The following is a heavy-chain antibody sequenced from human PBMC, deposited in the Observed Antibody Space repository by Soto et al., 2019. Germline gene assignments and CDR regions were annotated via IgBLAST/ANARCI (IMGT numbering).Heavy chain of an antibody. J-gene: IGHJ1*01. V-gene: IGHV1-69*02. CDR2: IIPILGIA. Sequence: QVQLVQSGAEVKKPGSSVKVSCKASGGTFSSYTISWVRQAPGQGLEWMGRIIPILGIANYAQKFQGRVTITADKPTITAYMERSSLRSEVTSVYYCASRSTILEWSPGYFQRLCQGTLVTVSS. D-gene: IGHD3-3*01. CDR3: ASRSTILEWSPGYFQR. CDR1: GGTFSSYT.